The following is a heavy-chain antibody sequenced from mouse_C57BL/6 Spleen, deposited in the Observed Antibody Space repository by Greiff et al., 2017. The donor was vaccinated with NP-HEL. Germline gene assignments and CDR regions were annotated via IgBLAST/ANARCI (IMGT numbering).Heavy chain of an antibody. J-gene: IGHJ2*01. CDR3: ARGGTEGYFAY. Sequence: QLTQSGPGLVQPSPILSITFPFSGFSLTSYGVHWVRQSQGKGREWLGVRWSGGSTDSNAAFISRLSISQDKSQSQVFFKMNSLQADDTAIYYCARGGTEGYFAYWGHGTT. CDR1: GFSLTSYG. CDR2: RWSGGST. D-gene: IGHD3-3*01. V-gene: IGHV2-2*01.